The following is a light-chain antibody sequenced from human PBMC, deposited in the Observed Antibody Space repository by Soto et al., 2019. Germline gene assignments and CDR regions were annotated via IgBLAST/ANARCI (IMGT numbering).Light chain of an antibody. Sequence: QSVLTQPPSVSGAPGQMVTISCTGSSSNIGAGYDVHWYQQLPGKAPKLLIYGNNNRPSGVPDRFSGSKSGTSASLAITGLRADDEAHYSCQSYASSLSANFVFGTGTKVTVL. J-gene: IGLJ1*01. CDR2: GNN. CDR1: SSNIGAGYD. CDR3: QSYASSLSANFV. V-gene: IGLV1-40*01.